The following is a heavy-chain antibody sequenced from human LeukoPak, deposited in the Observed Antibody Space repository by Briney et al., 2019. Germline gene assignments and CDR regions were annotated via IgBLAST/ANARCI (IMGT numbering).Heavy chain of an antibody. CDR2: ISYDGSNK. CDR1: GFTFSSYA. J-gene: IGHJ5*02. D-gene: IGHD1-14*01. V-gene: IGHV3-30*04. CDR3: AKDTTPPKAGLDP. Sequence: GGSLRLSCAASGFTFSSYAMHWVRQAPGKGLEWVAVISYDGSNKYYADSVKGRFTISRDNSKNTLYLQMNSLRAEDTAVYYCAKDTTPPKAGLDPWGQGTLVTLSS.